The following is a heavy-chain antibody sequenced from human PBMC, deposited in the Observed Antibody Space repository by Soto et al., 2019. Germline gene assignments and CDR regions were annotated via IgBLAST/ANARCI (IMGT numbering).Heavy chain of an antibody. CDR2: IYDSGSP. D-gene: IGHD1-26*01. CDR1: GGSISVYY. CDR3: ARGVGSSPPRY. J-gene: IGHJ4*02. V-gene: IGHV4-59*01. Sequence: KPSETLSLTCTISGGSISVYYWSWIRQPPGQALEWIGYIYDSGSPYYNPSLRSRVIISADTSKNQISLKLTSATAADTAGYYCARGVGSSPPRYWGRGTLVTVSS.